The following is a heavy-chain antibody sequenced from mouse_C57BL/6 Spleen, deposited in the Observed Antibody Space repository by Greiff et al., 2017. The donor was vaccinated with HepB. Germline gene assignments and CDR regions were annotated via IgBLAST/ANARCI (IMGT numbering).Heavy chain of an antibody. CDR2: IHPNSGST. V-gene: IGHV1-64*01. CDR3: ARMFATVVATRYFDV. D-gene: IGHD1-1*01. CDR1: GYTFTSYW. J-gene: IGHJ1*03. Sequence: QVQLQQPGAELVKPGASVKLSCKASGYTFTSYWMHWVKQRPGQGLEWIGMIHPNSGSTNYNEKFKSKATLTVDNSTSTAYMQLSSLTSEDSAVYYCARMFATVVATRYFDVWGTGTTVTVSS.